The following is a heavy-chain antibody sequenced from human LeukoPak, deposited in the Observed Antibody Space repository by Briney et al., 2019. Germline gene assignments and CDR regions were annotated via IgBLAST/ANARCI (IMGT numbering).Heavy chain of an antibody. D-gene: IGHD6-13*01. V-gene: IGHV3-30*02. CDR2: IRNDGTIK. Sequence: GGSLRLSCAASGFTFSTYGMHWVRQAPGKGLEWVAFIRNDGTIKYYADSVKGRFTISRDTSKNTLYLQMNSLRAQDTAVYYCVKTGSSSWGYFDYWGQGTLVTVSS. CDR3: VKTGSSSWGYFDY. J-gene: IGHJ4*02. CDR1: GFTFSTYG.